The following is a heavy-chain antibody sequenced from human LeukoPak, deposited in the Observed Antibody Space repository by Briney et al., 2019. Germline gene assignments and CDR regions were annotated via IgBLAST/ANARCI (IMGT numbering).Heavy chain of an antibody. Sequence: SETLSLTCTVSGGSISTFSCSWIGQFPGKGLEWIGSIYIKSTNYNPSLKSRVAISVDTSKNQFSLRLDSVTTADTAVYYCARDTTVAPGMQYRGQGTQVTVSS. CDR1: GGSISTFS. CDR3: ARDTTVAPGMQY. CDR2: IYIKST. J-gene: IGHJ4*02. D-gene: IGHD6-19*01. V-gene: IGHV4-59*01.